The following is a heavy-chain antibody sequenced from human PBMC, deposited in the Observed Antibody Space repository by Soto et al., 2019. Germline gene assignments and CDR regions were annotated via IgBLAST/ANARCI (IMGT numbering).Heavy chain of an antibody. CDR3: ARWAHAGGVFDI. CDR1: GDSVSGNSAA. V-gene: IGHV6-1*01. CDR2: TYDRSTRGCSHHGKSNWCN. D-gene: IGHD2-8*02. Sequence: QVQLQQSGPGLVEPSQTLSLTCAISGDSVSGNSAAWNWIRQSPSRGLEWLGRTYDRSTRGCSHHGKSNWCNHYAESAQRRTSINADTSRNQFSLQLTSVTPEDTAVYYCARWAHAGGVFDIWGQGTVLIVSS. J-gene: IGHJ3*02.